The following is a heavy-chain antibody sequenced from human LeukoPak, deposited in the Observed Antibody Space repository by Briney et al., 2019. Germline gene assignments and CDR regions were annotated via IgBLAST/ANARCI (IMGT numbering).Heavy chain of an antibody. CDR3: ARGPFDSSGSYYVNY. Sequence: ASVKVSCKASGYTFTSYDISWVRQATGQGLEWMGWMNPNSGNTGYAQEFQGRVTMTRNTSISTAYMELSSLRSEDTAVYYCARGPFDSSGSYYVNYWGQGTLVTVSS. CDR2: MNPNSGNT. D-gene: IGHD3-22*01. CDR1: GYTFTSYD. J-gene: IGHJ4*02. V-gene: IGHV1-8*01.